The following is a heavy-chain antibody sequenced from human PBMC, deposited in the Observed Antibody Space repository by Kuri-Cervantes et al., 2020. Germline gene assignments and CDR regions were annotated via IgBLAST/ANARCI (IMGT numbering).Heavy chain of an antibody. D-gene: IGHD3-10*01. Sequence: ASVKVSCKASGYTFTGYYMHWVRQAPGQGLEWMGWINPNSGGTNYAQKFQGRVTMTRDTSISTAYMELSRLRSDDTAVYYCARDRSLGYYGSGSYYNPLYYDYGMDVWGQGTTVTVSS. CDR3: ARDRSLGYYGSGSYYNPLYYDYGMDV. V-gene: IGHV1-2*02. CDR1: GYTFTGYY. CDR2: INPNSGGT. J-gene: IGHJ6*02.